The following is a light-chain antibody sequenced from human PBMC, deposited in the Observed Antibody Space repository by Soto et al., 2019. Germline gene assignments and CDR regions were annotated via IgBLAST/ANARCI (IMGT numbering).Light chain of an antibody. CDR3: SSYAASNNLGV. V-gene: IGLV2-8*01. Sequence: QSALTQPPSASGSPGQSVTISCIGTSSDVGGYNYVSWYQQHPGKAPKLMIYEVSKRPSGVPDRFSGSKSGNPASLPVSGLQAEDEADYYCSSYAASNNLGVFRGGTKLSVL. J-gene: IGLJ2*01. CDR1: SSDVGGYNY. CDR2: EVS.